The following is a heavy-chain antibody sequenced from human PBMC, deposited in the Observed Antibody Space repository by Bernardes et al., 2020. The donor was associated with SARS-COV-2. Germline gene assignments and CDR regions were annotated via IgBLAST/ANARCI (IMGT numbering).Heavy chain of an antibody. J-gene: IGHJ4*02. CDR3: ARDGETGARGTSAY. D-gene: IGHD1-7*01. V-gene: IGHV3-48*01. CDR2: ISSSSSTI. Sequence: GGSLRLSCAASGFTFSSYSMNWVRQAPGKGLEWVSYISSSSSTIYYADSVKGRFTISRDNAKNSLYLQMNSLRAEDTAVYYCARDGETGARGTSAYWGQGTLVTVSS. CDR1: GFTFSSYS.